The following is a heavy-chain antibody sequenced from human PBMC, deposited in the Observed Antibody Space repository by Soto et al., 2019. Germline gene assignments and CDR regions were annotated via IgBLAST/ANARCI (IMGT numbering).Heavy chain of an antibody. CDR3: ARGGEYQLLLRDYYYFNMDV. CDR2: INHSGTT. V-gene: IGHV4-34*01. CDR1: GGSVRGYY. Sequence: QVQLHQWGAGLLKPSETLSLTCAVHGGSVRGYYWTWIRQSPEKGLEWIGEINHSGTTNYSPSLKTRVTISVDTSKNQFSLILSSVTAADTAVYHCARGGEYQLLLRDYYYFNMDVWGTGTTVTVS. D-gene: IGHD2-2*01. J-gene: IGHJ6*03.